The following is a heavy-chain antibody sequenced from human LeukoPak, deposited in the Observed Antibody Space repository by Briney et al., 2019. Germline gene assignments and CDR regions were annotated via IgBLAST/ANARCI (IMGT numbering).Heavy chain of an antibody. V-gene: IGHV3-64*01. CDR3: APDCGGDCYLYYFDY. D-gene: IGHD2-21*02. CDR2: ISSNGGST. CDR1: GFTFSSYA. J-gene: IGHJ4*02. Sequence: GGSLRLSCAAAGFTFSSYATHWVRQAPGKGLEYVSAISSNGGSTYYANSVKGRFTISRDNSKNTLYLQMGSLRAEDTAVYYCAPDCGGDCYLYYFDYWGQGTLVTVSS.